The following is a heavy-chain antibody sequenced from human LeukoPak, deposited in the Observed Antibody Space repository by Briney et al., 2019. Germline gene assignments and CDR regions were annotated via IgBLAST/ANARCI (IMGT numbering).Heavy chain of an antibody. CDR1: GYTFTSYA. V-gene: IGHV1-69*13. Sequence: SVKVSCKASGYTFTSYAMHWVRQAPGQGLEWMGGIIPIFGTANYAQKFQGRVTITADESTSTAYMGLSSLRSEDTAVYYCARDLYSSSSRYYFDYWGQGTLVTVSS. CDR2: IIPIFGTA. J-gene: IGHJ4*02. D-gene: IGHD6-6*01. CDR3: ARDLYSSSSRYYFDY.